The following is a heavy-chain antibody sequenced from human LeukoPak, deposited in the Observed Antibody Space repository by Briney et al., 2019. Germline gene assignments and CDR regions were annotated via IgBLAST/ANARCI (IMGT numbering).Heavy chain of an antibody. Sequence: PGGSLRLSCAASGFTFSSYWMHWVRQAPGKGLEGVANIKEDGSEKYYVDSVKGRFTISRDNAKNSLYLQMNSLRAEDTAVYYCVRHRGCHYWGQGTLVTVSS. D-gene: IGHD3-10*01. CDR1: GFTFSSYW. V-gene: IGHV3-7*01. CDR2: IKEDGSEK. CDR3: VRHRGCHY. J-gene: IGHJ4*02.